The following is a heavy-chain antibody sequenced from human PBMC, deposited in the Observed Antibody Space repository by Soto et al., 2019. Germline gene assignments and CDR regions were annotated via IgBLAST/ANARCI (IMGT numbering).Heavy chain of an antibody. J-gene: IGHJ4*02. CDR1: RFIFSSYG. V-gene: IGHV3-23*01. D-gene: IGHD4-17*01. Sequence: EVQVLESGGGLIQPGGTLRLSCAASRFIFSSYGMSWVRQAPGKGLEWVSGINGSGGSTWYADSVKGRFTISRDNSKKTLYLQMSSLRVDDTAVYYCAKSPVEYGTFDYWGQGTLVTVSS. CDR3: AKSPVEYGTFDY. CDR2: INGSGGST.